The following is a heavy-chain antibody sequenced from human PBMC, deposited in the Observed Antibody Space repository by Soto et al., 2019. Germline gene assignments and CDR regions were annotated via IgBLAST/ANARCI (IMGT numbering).Heavy chain of an antibody. J-gene: IGHJ4*02. D-gene: IGHD1-20*01. CDR1: GLNVGASA. CDR2: ISVSDAFI. V-gene: IGHV3-23*01. Sequence: PGGSLRLSCAASGLNVGASAVNWSRQAPGKGLEWRSGISVSDAFIYYADSARGRFSISRDASENILYLQMNSLRVDDTALYYCTRETVAGITGLDYWGPGTLVTVSS. CDR3: TRETVAGITGLDY.